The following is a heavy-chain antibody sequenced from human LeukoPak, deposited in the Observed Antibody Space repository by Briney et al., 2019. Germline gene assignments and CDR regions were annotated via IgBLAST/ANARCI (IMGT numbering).Heavy chain of an antibody. D-gene: IGHD1-14*01. Sequence: PGGSLRLSCAASGFTFSSYEMNWVRQAPGKGLEWVSYISSSGSTIYYADSVKGRFTISRDNAKNSLYLQMNSLRAEDTAVYYCARVNPFYYFDYWGQGTLFTVSS. J-gene: IGHJ4*02. CDR2: ISSSGSTI. CDR3: ARVNPFYYFDY. V-gene: IGHV3-48*03. CDR1: GFTFSSYE.